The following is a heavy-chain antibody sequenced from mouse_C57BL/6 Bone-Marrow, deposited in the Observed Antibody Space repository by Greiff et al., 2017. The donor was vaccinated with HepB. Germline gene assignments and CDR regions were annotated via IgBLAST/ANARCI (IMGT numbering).Heavy chain of an antibody. J-gene: IGHJ1*03. CDR1: GFTFSDYY. D-gene: IGHD2-4*01. CDR2: ISNGGGST. Sequence: EVQWVESGGGLVQPGGSLKLSCAASGFTFSDYYMYWVRQTPEKRLEWVAYISNGGGSTYYPDTVKGRFTISRDNAKNTLYLQMSRLKSEDTAMYYCARQGIYYDYDERYFDVWGTGTTVTVSS. V-gene: IGHV5-12*01. CDR3: ARQGIYYDYDERYFDV.